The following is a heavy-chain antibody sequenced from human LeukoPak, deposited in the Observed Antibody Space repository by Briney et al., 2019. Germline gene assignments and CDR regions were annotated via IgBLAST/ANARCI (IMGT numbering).Heavy chain of an antibody. J-gene: IGHJ5*02. Sequence: PGGSLRLSCAASGITFSSYGMHWVRQAPGKGLEWVAVISYDGSNKYYADSVKGRFTISRDNSKNTLYLQMNSLRAEDTAVYYCAKERIAVAVWNGFDPWGQGTLVTVSS. CDR1: GITFSSYG. D-gene: IGHD6-19*01. CDR3: AKERIAVAVWNGFDP. CDR2: ISYDGSNK. V-gene: IGHV3-30*18.